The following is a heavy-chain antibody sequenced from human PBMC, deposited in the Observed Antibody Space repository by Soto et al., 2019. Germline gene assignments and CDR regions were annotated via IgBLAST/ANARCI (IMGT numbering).Heavy chain of an antibody. CDR1: GGSFSGYY. V-gene: IGHV4-34*01. J-gene: IGHJ6*02. CDR2: INHSGST. Sequence: QVQLQQWGAGLLKPSETLSLTYAVYGGSFSGYYWSWIRQPPGKGLEWIGEINHSGSTNYNPSLKSRVTISVDTSKNQFSLKLSSVTAADTAVYYCARANRITMVRGSSGYYYGMDVWGQGTTVTVSS. D-gene: IGHD3-10*01. CDR3: ARANRITMVRGSSGYYYGMDV.